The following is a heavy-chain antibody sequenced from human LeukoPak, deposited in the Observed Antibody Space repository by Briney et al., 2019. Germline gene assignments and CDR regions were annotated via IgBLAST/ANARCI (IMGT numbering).Heavy chain of an antibody. Sequence: GASVKVSCKASGYTFTGYYMHWVRQAPGQGLEWMGWINPNSGGTNYAQKFQGRVTMTMDTSINTAYMELSRLRSDDTAVYYCARAGAARPSMGYYYYYMDVWGKGTTVTVSS. CDR2: INPNSGGT. J-gene: IGHJ6*03. CDR3: ARAGAARPSMGYYYYYMDV. V-gene: IGHV1-2*02. CDR1: GYTFTGYY. D-gene: IGHD6-6*01.